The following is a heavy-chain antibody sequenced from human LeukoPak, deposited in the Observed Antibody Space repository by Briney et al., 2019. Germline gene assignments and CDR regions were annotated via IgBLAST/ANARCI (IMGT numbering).Heavy chain of an antibody. CDR3: ARAGYDYVWGRYRYPYLDY. D-gene: IGHD3-16*02. CDR2: INHSGSP. V-gene: IGHV4-34*01. J-gene: IGHJ4*02. Sequence: SETLSLTCAVYGGSFSGYYWSWIRQSPGKGLEWIGEINHSGSPKYNRSLKRRVTISVDQSKNQFALALSSVNAADTAVYFRARAGYDYVWGRYRYPYLDYWGQGTLVTVSS. CDR1: GGSFSGYY.